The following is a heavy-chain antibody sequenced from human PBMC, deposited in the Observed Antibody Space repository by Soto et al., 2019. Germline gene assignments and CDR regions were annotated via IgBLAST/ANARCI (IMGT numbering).Heavy chain of an antibody. V-gene: IGHV1-69*01. D-gene: IGHD3-10*01. CDR1: GGIFSTYA. J-gene: IGHJ4*02. CDR3: ARDRDDYGSGNYYNRIDF. Sequence: QVQLVQSGAEVKKPGSSVKVSCKASGGIFSTYAISWLRQAPGQGLEWMGGIIPIFGTPNYAQRFQGRVTITGEESTNNSYMELSRLKSEDTAVYYCARDRDDYGSGNYYNRIDFWGQGTLVTVSS. CDR2: IIPIFGTP.